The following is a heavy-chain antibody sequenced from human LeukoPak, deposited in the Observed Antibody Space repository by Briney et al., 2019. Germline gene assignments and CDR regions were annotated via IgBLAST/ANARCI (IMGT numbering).Heavy chain of an antibody. J-gene: IGHJ4*02. CDR2: ISGSGGST. D-gene: IGHD3-9*01. Sequence: GGSLRLSCAASGFTFSSYAISWARQAPGKGLEWVSAISGSGGSTYYADSVKGRFTISRDNSKNTLYLQMNSLRAEDTAVYYCAKKDYDILTGYTGAVDYWGQGTLVTVSS. CDR3: AKKDYDILTGYTGAVDY. CDR1: GFTFSSYA. V-gene: IGHV3-23*01.